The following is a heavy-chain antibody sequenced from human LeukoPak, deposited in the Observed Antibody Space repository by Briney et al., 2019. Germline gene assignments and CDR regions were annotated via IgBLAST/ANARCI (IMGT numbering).Heavy chain of an antibody. CDR1: GDTVSSNSAA. V-gene: IGHV6-1*01. D-gene: IGHD5-18*01. J-gene: IGHJ4*02. Sequence: SQTLSLTCAISGDTVSSNSAAWNWIRQSPSRGLEWLGRTYYRSKWYNDYALSVKTRITFNSDTSKNQFSLQLNSVTPEDMAVYYCARGAVTANRFDFWGQGILVTVSS. CDR2: TYYRSKWYN. CDR3: ARGAVTANRFDF.